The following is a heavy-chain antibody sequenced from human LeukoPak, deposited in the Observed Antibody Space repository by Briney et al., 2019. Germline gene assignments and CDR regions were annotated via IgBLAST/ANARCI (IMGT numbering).Heavy chain of an antibody. CDR3: AKGRTMIVVVIDY. Sequence: GGSLRLSCAASGFTFSSYAMSWVRQAPTKGLEWVSAISGSGGSTYYADSVKGRFTISRDNFKNTLYLQMNSLRAEDTAVYYCAKGRTMIVVVIDYWGQGTLVTVSS. CDR2: ISGSGGST. D-gene: IGHD3-22*01. CDR1: GFTFSSYA. V-gene: IGHV3-23*01. J-gene: IGHJ4*02.